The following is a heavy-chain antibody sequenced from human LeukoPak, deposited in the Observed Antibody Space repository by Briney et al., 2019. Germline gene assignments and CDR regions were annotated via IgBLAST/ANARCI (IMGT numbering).Heavy chain of an antibody. D-gene: IGHD2-2*01. CDR2: IYSGGST. CDR3: ARDRVVPAATRGGRYYYYYMDV. CDR1: GFTVSSNY. J-gene: IGHJ6*03. Sequence: PGGPLRLSCAASGFTVSSNYISWVRQAPGKGLEWVSVIYSGGSTYYADSVKGRFTISRDNSKNTLYLQMDSLRAEDTAVYYCARDRVVPAATRGGRYYYYYMDVWGKGTTVTVSS. V-gene: IGHV3-53*01.